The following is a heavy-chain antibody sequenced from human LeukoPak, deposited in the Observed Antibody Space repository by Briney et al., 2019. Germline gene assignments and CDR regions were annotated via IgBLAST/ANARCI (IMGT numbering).Heavy chain of an antibody. Sequence: SVKVSCKASRGTFSKYAISWVRQAPGRGLEWMGRIIPILNITHYAQKFQGRVTIAADKSTSTAYMELSSLRSEDTAVYYCARDDDRAREIDYWGQGTLVTVSS. CDR3: ARDDDRAREIDY. CDR1: RGTFSKYA. D-gene: IGHD3-22*01. V-gene: IGHV1-69*04. CDR2: IIPILNIT. J-gene: IGHJ4*02.